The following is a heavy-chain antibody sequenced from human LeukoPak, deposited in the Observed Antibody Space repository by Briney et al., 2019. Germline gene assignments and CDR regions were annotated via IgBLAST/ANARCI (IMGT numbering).Heavy chain of an antibody. D-gene: IGHD6-13*01. CDR3: ASTYSSSWYNWFDP. J-gene: IGHJ5*02. Sequence: KPSETLSLTCTVSGGSISSYYWSWIRQPPGKGLEWIGYIYYSGSTNYNPSLKSRVTLSVDTSNNQFSLKLSSVTAADTAVYYCASTYSSSWYNWFDPWGQGTLVTVSS. V-gene: IGHV4-59*01. CDR1: GGSISSYY. CDR2: IYYSGST.